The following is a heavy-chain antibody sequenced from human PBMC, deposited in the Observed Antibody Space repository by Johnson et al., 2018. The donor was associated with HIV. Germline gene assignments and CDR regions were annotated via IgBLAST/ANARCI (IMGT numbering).Heavy chain of an antibody. J-gene: IGHJ3*02. V-gene: IGHV3-30*18. D-gene: IGHD1-20*01. Sequence: QVQLVESGGGVVQPGRSLRLSCAASGFTFSSYAMHWVRQAPGKGLEWVANIKQDGSEKYYVDSVKGRFTISRDNSKNTLYLKMNSLRPEDTAVYYCAKTPGDNWYYSEGTDAFDIWGQGTIVTVSS. CDR1: GFTFSSYA. CDR2: IKQDGSEK. CDR3: AKTPGDNWYYSEGTDAFDI.